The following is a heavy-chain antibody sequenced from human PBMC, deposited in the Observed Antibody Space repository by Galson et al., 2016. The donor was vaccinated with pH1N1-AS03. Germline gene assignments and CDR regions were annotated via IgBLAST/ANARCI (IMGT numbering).Heavy chain of an antibody. J-gene: IGHJ6*02. V-gene: IGHV2-70*20. Sequence: PALGKPTQTLTLTCTFTGFSRNTGRMGVSWVRQPPGKALEWLGLIDWDDGKYYTSSLETRLTISKDTSKNQVVLTMPNMTPVDTATYYCARHIGMAAGFFYYGMDVWGQGTTVTVSS. CDR2: IDWDDGK. CDR1: GFSRNTGRMG. CDR3: ARHIGMAAGFFYYGMDV. D-gene: IGHD6-19*01.